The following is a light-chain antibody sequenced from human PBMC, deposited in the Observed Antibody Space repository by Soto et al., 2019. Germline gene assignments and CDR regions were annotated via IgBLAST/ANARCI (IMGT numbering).Light chain of an antibody. Sequence: QSALTQPASVSGSPGQSITISCTGTSSDVGGYNYVSWYQQHPGKAPKLMISEVSNRPSGVSNRFSGSKSGNTASLTISGLQAEDEAEYYCSSYRSSSTPVVFGGGTKGTVL. V-gene: IGLV2-14*01. J-gene: IGLJ2*01. CDR3: SSYRSSSTPVV. CDR2: EVS. CDR1: SSDVGGYNY.